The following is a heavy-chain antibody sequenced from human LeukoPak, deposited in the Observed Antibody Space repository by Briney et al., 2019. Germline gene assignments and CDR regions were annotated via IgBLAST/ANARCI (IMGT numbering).Heavy chain of an antibody. CDR1: GFTFSSYG. J-gene: IGHJ4*02. Sequence: PGGSLRLSCAASGFTFSSYGMHWVRQAPGKGLEWVAFIRYDGSNKYYADSVKGRFTISRDNSRNTLFLQMNSLRAEDTAVYYCAKGHYFDSTGYLYYFDYWGQGTLVTVSS. D-gene: IGHD3-22*01. CDR3: AKGHYFDSTGYLYYFDY. V-gene: IGHV3-30*02. CDR2: IRYDGSNK.